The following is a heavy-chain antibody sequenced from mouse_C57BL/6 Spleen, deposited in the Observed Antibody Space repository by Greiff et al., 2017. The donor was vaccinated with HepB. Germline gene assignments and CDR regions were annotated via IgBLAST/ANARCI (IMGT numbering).Heavy chain of an antibody. D-gene: IGHD1-1*01. CDR2: INPNNGGT. CDR3: ARGKYYGSSRSWFAY. V-gene: IGHV1-26*01. Sequence: VQLQQSGPELVKPGASVKISCKASGYTFTDYYMNWVKQSHGKSLEWIGDINPNNGGTSYNQKLKGKATLTVDKSSSTAYMELRSRTSEDSAVYYCARGKYYGSSRSWFAYWGQGTLVTVSA. CDR1: GYTFTDYY. J-gene: IGHJ3*01.